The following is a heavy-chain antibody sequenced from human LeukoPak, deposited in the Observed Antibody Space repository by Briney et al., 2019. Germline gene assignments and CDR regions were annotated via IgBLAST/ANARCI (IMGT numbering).Heavy chain of an antibody. D-gene: IGHD6-19*01. Sequence: SETLSLTCTVSGGSISSSSYYWGWIRQPPGKGQEWIGSIYYSGSTYYNPSVKSRVTISVDTSKNQFSLKLSSVTAADTAVYYCARQEWGSGWFIDYWGQGTLVTVSS. V-gene: IGHV4-39*01. CDR3: ARQEWGSGWFIDY. CDR1: GGSISSSSYY. J-gene: IGHJ4*02. CDR2: IYYSGST.